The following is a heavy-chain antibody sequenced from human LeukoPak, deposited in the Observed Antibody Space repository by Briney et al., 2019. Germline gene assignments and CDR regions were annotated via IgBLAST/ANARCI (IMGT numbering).Heavy chain of an antibody. Sequence: GASVKVSCKASGGTFSSYAISWVRQAPGQGLEWMGGIIPIFGTANYAQKFQGRVTITADESTSTAYMGLSSLRSEDTAVYYCATGVYYYDSSGYPLGDYYYYMDVWGKGTTVTISS. J-gene: IGHJ6*03. CDR3: ATGVYYYDSSGYPLGDYYYYMDV. D-gene: IGHD3-22*01. CDR2: IIPIFGTA. CDR1: GGTFSSYA. V-gene: IGHV1-69*13.